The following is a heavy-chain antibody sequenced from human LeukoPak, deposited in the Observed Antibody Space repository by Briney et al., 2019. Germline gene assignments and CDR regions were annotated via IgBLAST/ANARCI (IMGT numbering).Heavy chain of an antibody. CDR2: IYYSGST. D-gene: IGHD3-3*01. J-gene: IGHJ6*03. CDR1: GGSISSGDYY. Sequence: SETLSLTCTVSGGSISSGDYYWNWIRQPPGKGLEWIGYIYYSGSTYYNPSLKSRVTISVDTSKNQFSLKLSSVTAADTAVYYCARALNFWSGLYYYMDVWGKGTTVTVSS. V-gene: IGHV4-30-4*08. CDR3: ARALNFWSGLYYYMDV.